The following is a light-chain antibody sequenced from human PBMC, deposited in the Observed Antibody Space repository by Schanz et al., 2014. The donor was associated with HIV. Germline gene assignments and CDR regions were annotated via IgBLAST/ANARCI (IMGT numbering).Light chain of an antibody. J-gene: IGKJ1*01. V-gene: IGKV1-39*01. Sequence: IQLTQSPSSLSASVGDRVTITCRASQGISSYLAWYQQKPGKAPKVLIYAASTLQSGVPSRFSGSGSGTYFTLTISSLQPEDFATYYCQQSYSTPWTFGQGTKVEIK. CDR2: AAS. CDR3: QQSYSTPWT. CDR1: QGISSY.